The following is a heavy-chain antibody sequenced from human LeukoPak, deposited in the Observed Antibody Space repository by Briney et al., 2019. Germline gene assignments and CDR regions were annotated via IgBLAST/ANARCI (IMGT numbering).Heavy chain of an antibody. J-gene: IGHJ4*02. D-gene: IGHD3-10*01. CDR2: IYTSGST. V-gene: IGHV4-61*02. CDR3: ARAWSYYGSGSLGYFDY. Sequence: SETLSLTCTVSGGSISSGSYYWSWIRQPAGKGLAWIGRIYTSGSTNYNPSLKSRVTISVDTSKNQFSLKLSSVTAADTAVYYCARAWSYYGSGSLGYFDYWGQGTLVTVSS. CDR1: GGSISSGSYY.